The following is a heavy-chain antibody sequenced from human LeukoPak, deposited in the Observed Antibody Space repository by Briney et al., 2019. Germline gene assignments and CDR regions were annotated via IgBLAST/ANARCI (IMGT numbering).Heavy chain of an antibody. Sequence: SETLSLTCTVSGASIRSYYWSWIRQPPGKGLEWIGYIYYSGSTNYNPSLKSRVTISVDTSKNQFSLKLSSVTAADTAVYYCARVPAEYYSSSWYLDYWGQGTLVTVSS. CDR3: ARVPAEYYSSSWYLDY. D-gene: IGHD6-13*01. V-gene: IGHV4-59*12. CDR2: IYYSGST. CDR1: GASIRSYY. J-gene: IGHJ4*02.